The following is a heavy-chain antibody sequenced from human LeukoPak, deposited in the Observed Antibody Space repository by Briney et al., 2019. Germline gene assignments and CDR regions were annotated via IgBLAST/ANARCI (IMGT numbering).Heavy chain of an antibody. Sequence: SETLSLTCAVYGGSFSGYYWSWIRQPPGKGLVWIGEINHSGSTNYNPSLKSRVTISVDTSKNQFSLKLSSVTAADTAVYYCARMGYCSGGSCQDYWGQGTLVTVSS. D-gene: IGHD2-15*01. CDR3: ARMGYCSGGSCQDY. J-gene: IGHJ4*02. CDR1: GGSFSGYY. V-gene: IGHV4-34*01. CDR2: INHSGST.